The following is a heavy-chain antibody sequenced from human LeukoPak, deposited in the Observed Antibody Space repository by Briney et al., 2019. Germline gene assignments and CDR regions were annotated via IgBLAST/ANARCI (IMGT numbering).Heavy chain of an antibody. Sequence: GGSLRLSCAASGFTFSSYSMNWVRQAPGKGLEWVSSISSSSSYIYYADSVKGRFTISRDNAKNSLYLQMNSLRAEDTAVYYCARDPGLLPWGYYYYYMDVWGKGTTVTISS. CDR3: ARDPGLLPWGYYYYYMDV. V-gene: IGHV3-21*01. CDR2: ISSSSSYI. J-gene: IGHJ6*03. D-gene: IGHD3-22*01. CDR1: GFTFSSYS.